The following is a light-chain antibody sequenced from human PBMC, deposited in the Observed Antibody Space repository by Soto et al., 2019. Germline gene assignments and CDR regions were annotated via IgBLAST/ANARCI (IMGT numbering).Light chain of an antibody. CDR3: QQYGSSPLT. Sequence: EIVLRQSPGTLSLSSGDRATLSCRASQSVTSDYLAWYQQKPGQAPRLLVHGASGRVTGIPDRFSGSGSGTDFTLTISRLEPEDFAVYYCQQYGSSPLTFGGGTKVDIK. CDR2: GAS. J-gene: IGKJ4*01. CDR1: QSVTSDY. V-gene: IGKV3-20*01.